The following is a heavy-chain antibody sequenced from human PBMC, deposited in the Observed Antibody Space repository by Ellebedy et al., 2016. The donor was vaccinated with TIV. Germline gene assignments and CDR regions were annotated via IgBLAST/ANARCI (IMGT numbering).Heavy chain of an antibody. CDR3: ARETSGSYSFDY. CDR2: MNPNSGNT. CDR1: GYTFTSYD. J-gene: IGHJ4*02. V-gene: IGHV1-8*01. Sequence: ASVKVSXKASGYTFTSYDINWVRQATGQGLEWMGWMNPNSGNTGYAQKFQGRVTMTRNTSISTAYMELSSLRSDDTAVYYCARETSGSYSFDYWGQGTLVTVSS. D-gene: IGHD1-26*01.